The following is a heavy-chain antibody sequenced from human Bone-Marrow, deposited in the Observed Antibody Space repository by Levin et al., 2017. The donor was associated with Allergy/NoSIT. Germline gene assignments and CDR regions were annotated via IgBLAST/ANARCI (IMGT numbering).Heavy chain of an antibody. J-gene: IGHJ4*02. CDR2: ISSDGTNK. Sequence: GESLKISCAASRFTFSDYHMHWVRQAPGKGLEWVAVISSDGTNKYYTDSVKGRFTISRDNPENTLYLQMNSLRAEDTAVYYCAKGIAVDGTGVFDYWGQGTLVTVSS. CDR1: RFTFSDYH. V-gene: IGHV3-30*18. D-gene: IGHD6-19*01. CDR3: AKGIAVDGTGVFDY.